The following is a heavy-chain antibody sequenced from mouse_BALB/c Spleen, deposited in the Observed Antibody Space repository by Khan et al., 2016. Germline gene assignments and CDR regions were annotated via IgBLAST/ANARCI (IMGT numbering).Heavy chain of an antibody. V-gene: IGHV14-1*02. Sequence: VQLKQSGAELVRPGALVKLSCKASGFNIKDYYLHWVKQRPEQGLEWVGWIDPENGHPIYDPKFQGKASMTAATSSNTAYLQLSSLTSEDTAGYYCAGEISYHTSRGFAYWGQGTLVIVSA. CDR2: IDPENGHP. D-gene: IGHD2-12*01. CDR1: GFNIKDYY. J-gene: IGHJ3*01. CDR3: AGEISYHTSRGFAY.